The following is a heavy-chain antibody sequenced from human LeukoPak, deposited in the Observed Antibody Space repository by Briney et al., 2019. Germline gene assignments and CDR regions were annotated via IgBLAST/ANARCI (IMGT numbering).Heavy chain of an antibody. Sequence: PSETLSLTCTVSGGSISSYYWSWIRQPPGKGLEWIGYIYYSGSTNYNPSLKSRVTISVDTSKNQFSLKLSSVTAADTAVYYCASPGAYCGGDCYSGEFDYWGQGTLVTVSS. V-gene: IGHV4-59*12. J-gene: IGHJ4*02. CDR2: IYYSGST. CDR3: ASPGAYCGGDCYSGEFDY. CDR1: GGSISSYY. D-gene: IGHD2-21*02.